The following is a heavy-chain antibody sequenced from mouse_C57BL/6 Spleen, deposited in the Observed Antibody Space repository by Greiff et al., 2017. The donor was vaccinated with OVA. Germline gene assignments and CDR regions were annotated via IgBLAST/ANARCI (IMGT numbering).Heavy chain of an antibody. J-gene: IGHJ2*01. D-gene: IGHD3-2*02. CDR2: ISSGGSYT. CDR1: GFTFSSYG. V-gene: IGHV5-6*02. CDR3: ARQSGQLRLYFDY. Sequence: DVMLVESGGDLVKPGGSLKLSCAASGFTFSSYGMSWVRQTPDKRLEWVATISSGGSYTYYPDSVKGRFTISRDNAKNTLYLQMSSLKSEDTAMYYCARQSGQLRLYFDYWGQGTTLTVSS.